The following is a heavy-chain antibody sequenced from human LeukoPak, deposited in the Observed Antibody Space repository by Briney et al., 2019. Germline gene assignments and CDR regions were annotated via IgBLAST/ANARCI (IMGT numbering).Heavy chain of an antibody. D-gene: IGHD6-6*01. CDR2: IKQNGSQR. CDR1: GFTFSSYW. V-gene: IGHV3-7*01. J-gene: IGHJ4*02. CDR3: ASSSSSWADFDY. Sequence: GGSLRLSCVASGFTFSSYWMSWVRQAPGKGLGWVANIKQNGSQRYYADSLKGRFTVSRDNAENSLYLQMNSLGAEDTAVYYCASSSSSWADFDYWGQGTLVTVSS.